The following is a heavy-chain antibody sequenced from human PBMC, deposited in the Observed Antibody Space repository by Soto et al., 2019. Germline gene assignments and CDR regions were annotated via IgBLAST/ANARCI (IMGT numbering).Heavy chain of an antibody. CDR3: ARDGGYSYGYGGFDY. J-gene: IGHJ4*02. Sequence: SETLSLTCTVSGSSVSSGSYYWSWIRQPPGKGLEWIGYIYYSGNTNYNPSLKSRVTISVDTSKNQFSLKLSSVTAADTAVYYCARDGGYSYGYGGFDYWGQGTLVTVSS. V-gene: IGHV4-61*01. D-gene: IGHD5-18*01. CDR1: GSSVSSGSYY. CDR2: IYYSGNT.